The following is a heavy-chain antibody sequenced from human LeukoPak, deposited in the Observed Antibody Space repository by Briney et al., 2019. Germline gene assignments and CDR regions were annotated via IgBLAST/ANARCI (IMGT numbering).Heavy chain of an antibody. V-gene: IGHV4-39*01. CDR1: GGSISSSSYY. CDR3: ARGVTMIVVVIHDWYFDL. CDR2: IYYTRST. J-gene: IGHJ2*01. D-gene: IGHD3-22*01. Sequence: SETLSLTCTVSGGSISSSSYYWGWIRQPPGKGLEWIGSIYYTRSTYYNPSLKSRVTISVDTSKNQFSLKLTSVTAADTAVYYCARGVTMIVVVIHDWYFDLWGRGTLVTVSS.